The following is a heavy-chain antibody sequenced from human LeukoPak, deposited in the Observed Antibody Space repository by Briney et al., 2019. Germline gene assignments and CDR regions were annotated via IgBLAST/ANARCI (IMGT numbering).Heavy chain of an antibody. CDR3: AKDWGPTMSHAFDI. J-gene: IGHJ3*02. V-gene: IGHV3-9*01. CDR2: ISWNSGSI. Sequence: PGRSLRLSCAASGFTFDDYAMHWVRQAPGKGLEWVSGISWNSGSIGYADSVKGRFTISRDNAKNSLYLQMNSLRAEDTALYYCAKDWGPTMSHAFDIWGQGTMVTVSS. CDR1: GFTFDDYA. D-gene: IGHD3-10*02.